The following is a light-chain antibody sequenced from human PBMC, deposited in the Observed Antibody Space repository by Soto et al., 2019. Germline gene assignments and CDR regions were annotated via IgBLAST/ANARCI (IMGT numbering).Light chain of an antibody. Sequence: EIVMTQSPATLSVSPGERATLSCRASQSVSSNLAWYQQKPGQAPGLLIYGASTRATGIPARFSGSGSGTEFTLTISSLQSEDFAVYYCQQYNNWPPWWTFGQGTKVDIK. CDR1: QSVSSN. CDR3: QQYNNWPPWWT. V-gene: IGKV3-15*01. CDR2: GAS. J-gene: IGKJ1*01.